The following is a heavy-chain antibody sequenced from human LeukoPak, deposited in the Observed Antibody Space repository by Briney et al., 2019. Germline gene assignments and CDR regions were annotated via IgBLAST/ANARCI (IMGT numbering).Heavy chain of an antibody. V-gene: IGHV3-48*01. D-gene: IGHD2-15*01. CDR3: ARGYCSGGSCYNLDY. CDR1: GFSFGSHT. CDR2: ISSGSSTI. J-gene: IGHJ4*02. Sequence: GGSLRLSCAASGFSFGSHTMNWVRQAPGKGLEWTFYISSGSSTIYYADSVKGRFTISRDNAKNSLYLQMNSLRAEDTAVYYCARGYCSGGSCYNLDYWGQGTLVTVSS.